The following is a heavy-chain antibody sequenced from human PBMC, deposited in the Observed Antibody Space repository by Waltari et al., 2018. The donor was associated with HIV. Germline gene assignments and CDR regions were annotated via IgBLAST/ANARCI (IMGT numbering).Heavy chain of an antibody. CDR1: GYTFTRHY. Sequence: QVQLVQSGAEVKKPGASVKVSCKASGYTFTRHYMHWVRQAPGQGLEWMGIINPSGGSSSYAQKFQGRVTMTRDTSTSTVYMELSGLRSEDTAVYYCARVGTGGGYSSSWYAWFDPWGQGTLVTVSS. V-gene: IGHV1-46*01. CDR3: ARVGTGGGYSSSWYAWFDP. D-gene: IGHD6-13*01. CDR2: INPSGGSS. J-gene: IGHJ5*02.